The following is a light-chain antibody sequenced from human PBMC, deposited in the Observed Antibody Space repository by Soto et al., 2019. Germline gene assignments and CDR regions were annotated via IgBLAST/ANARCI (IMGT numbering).Light chain of an antibody. CDR1: QRFARW. Sequence: DIQMTQSPSTLTASVGDRAIITCRASQRFARWLAWYQQKPGKAPKVLISGASNLESGVPSRFSGSGFGTQFTLTISSLQPDDSATYYCQQYDTNWTFGQGTKVEI. CDR3: QQYDTNWT. CDR2: GAS. J-gene: IGKJ1*01. V-gene: IGKV1-5*01.